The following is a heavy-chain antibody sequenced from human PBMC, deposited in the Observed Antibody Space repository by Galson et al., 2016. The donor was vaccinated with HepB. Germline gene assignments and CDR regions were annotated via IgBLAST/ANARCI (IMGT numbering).Heavy chain of an antibody. CDR1: GFTSSHYD. Sequence: SLRLSCAASGFTSSHYDMHWVRLVAGRGLEWVSAIGSDGDTYYPGSVKGRFTVSRENAKNSLYLQMNNLRAGDTAGYYCVRATVGFSGYDSGMDVWGQGTAVTVSS. CDR2: IGSDGDT. V-gene: IGHV3-13*01. CDR3: VRATVGFSGYDSGMDV. D-gene: IGHD5-12*01. J-gene: IGHJ6*02.